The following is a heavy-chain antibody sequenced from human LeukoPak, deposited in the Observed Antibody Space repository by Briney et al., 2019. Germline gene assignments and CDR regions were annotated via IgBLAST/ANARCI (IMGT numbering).Heavy chain of an antibody. CDR3: AREGSSGWYNFDS. J-gene: IGHJ4*02. Sequence: GGSLRLSCVASEFTLRSYSMSWVRQAPGKGLEWVSSISSSSNYIYYADSVKGRFTISRDNAKNSLYLQMNSLRAEDTAVYYCAREGSSGWYNFDSWGQGTLVTVSS. CDR1: EFTLRSYS. V-gene: IGHV3-21*06. CDR2: ISSSSNYI. D-gene: IGHD6-19*01.